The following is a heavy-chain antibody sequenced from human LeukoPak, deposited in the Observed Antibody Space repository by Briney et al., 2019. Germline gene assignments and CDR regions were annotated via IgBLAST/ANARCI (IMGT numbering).Heavy chain of an antibody. CDR1: GYTFTSYD. D-gene: IGHD1-1*01. J-gene: IGHJ4*02. V-gene: IGHV1-8*01. Sequence: ASVKVSCKASGYTFTSYDINWVRQATGQGLGWMGWMNPNSGNTGYAQKFQGRVTMTRNTSISTAYMELSSLRSEDTAVYYCARGSPYNWNDIDYFDYWGQGTLVTVSS. CDR2: MNPNSGNT. CDR3: ARGSPYNWNDIDYFDY.